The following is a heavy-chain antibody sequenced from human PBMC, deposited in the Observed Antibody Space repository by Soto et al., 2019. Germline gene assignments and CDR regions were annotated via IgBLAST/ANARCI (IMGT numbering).Heavy chain of an antibody. D-gene: IGHD6-19*01. CDR3: AREGSSGRLLYFDY. Sequence: QVQLVQSGAEVKKPGSSVKVSCKASGGTFSSYTISWVRQAPGQGLEWMGRIIPILGIANYAQKFQGRVTITADKSTSTAYMELSSLRSEDTAVYYCAREGSSGRLLYFDYWGQGTLVTVSS. V-gene: IGHV1-69*08. CDR1: GGTFSSYT. CDR2: IIPILGIA. J-gene: IGHJ4*02.